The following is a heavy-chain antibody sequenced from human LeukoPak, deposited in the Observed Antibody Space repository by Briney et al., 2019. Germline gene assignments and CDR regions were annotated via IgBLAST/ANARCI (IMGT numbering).Heavy chain of an antibody. CDR1: GGSISSSW. J-gene: IGHJ4*02. D-gene: IGHD6-19*01. CDR3: ACHSGWSGPSE. CDR2: IFHSGNT. V-gene: IGHV4/OR15-8*02. Sequence: SETLSLTCAVSGGSISSSWWSWVRQPPGKGPEWIGEIFHSGNTNYNPSLKSRVTISIEKSKNHFPLELSFVTAADTAVYYCACHSGWSGPSEWGQGTLVVVSS.